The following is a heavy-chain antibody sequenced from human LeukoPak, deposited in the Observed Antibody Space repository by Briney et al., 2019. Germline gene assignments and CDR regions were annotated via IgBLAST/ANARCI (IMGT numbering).Heavy chain of an antibody. D-gene: IGHD3-22*01. CDR3: ARGTTYYYDSSGQRPPNWFDP. V-gene: IGHV4-4*07. CDR1: GGSISSYY. Sequence: SETLSLTCTVSGGSISSYYRSWIRQPAGKGLEWIGRIYTSGSTNYNPSLKSRVTISVDTSKNQFSLKLSSVTAADTAVYYCARGTTYYYDSSGQRPPNWFDPWGQGTLVTVSS. J-gene: IGHJ5*02. CDR2: IYTSGST.